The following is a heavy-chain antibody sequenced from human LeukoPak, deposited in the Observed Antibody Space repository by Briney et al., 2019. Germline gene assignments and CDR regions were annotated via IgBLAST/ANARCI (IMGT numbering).Heavy chain of an antibody. V-gene: IGHV3-23*01. D-gene: IGHD2-15*01. Sequence: GGSLRLSCAASGFTFSSYAMSWVRQAPGKGLEWVSAISGSGGSTYYADSVKGRFTISRDNSKNTLYLQMNSLRAEDTAVYYCAKSIVGCSGGSCYGLPYGMDVWGQGTTVTVSS. CDR3: AKSIVGCSGGSCYGLPYGMDV. CDR1: GFTFSSYA. CDR2: ISGSGGST. J-gene: IGHJ6*02.